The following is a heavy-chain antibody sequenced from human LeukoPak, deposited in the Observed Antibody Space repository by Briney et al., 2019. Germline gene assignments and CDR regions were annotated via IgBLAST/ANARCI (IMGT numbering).Heavy chain of an antibody. Sequence: SETLSLTCAVYGGSFSGYYWSWIRQPPGKGLEWIGEINHSGSTNYNPSLKSRVTISVDTSKNQFSLKLSSVTAADTAVYYCAREILGYCSSTSCPTYYYYYMDVWGKGTTVTVSS. CDR1: GGSFSGYY. CDR2: INHSGST. D-gene: IGHD2-2*01. J-gene: IGHJ6*03. V-gene: IGHV4-34*01. CDR3: AREILGYCSSTSCPTYYYYYMDV.